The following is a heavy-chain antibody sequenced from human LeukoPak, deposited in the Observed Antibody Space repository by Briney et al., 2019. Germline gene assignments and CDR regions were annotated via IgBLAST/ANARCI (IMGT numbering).Heavy chain of an antibody. CDR3: AELSITMIGGV. CDR2: ISGSGGST. Sequence: GGSLRLSCAASGFTVSSNYMTWVRQAPGKGLEWVSAISGSGGSTYYADSVKGRFTISRDNAKNSLYLQMNSLRAEDTAVYYCAELSITMIGGVWGKGTTVTISS. D-gene: IGHD3-10*02. J-gene: IGHJ6*04. V-gene: IGHV3-23*01. CDR1: GFTVSSNY.